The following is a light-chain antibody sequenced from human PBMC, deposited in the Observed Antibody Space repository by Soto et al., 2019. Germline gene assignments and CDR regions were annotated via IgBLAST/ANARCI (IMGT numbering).Light chain of an antibody. V-gene: IGKV3-20*01. CDR2: GAS. CDR3: QQYVSSPWT. Sequence: EIVLTQSPATLSLSPGEGATLSCRASQSVSSTFLAWYQHKPGRPPRLLIYGASSRATDIPDRFSGGGSGTDFTLTIIRLEPEDFAVYYCQQYVSSPWTFGQGTKVEIK. J-gene: IGKJ1*01. CDR1: QSVSSTF.